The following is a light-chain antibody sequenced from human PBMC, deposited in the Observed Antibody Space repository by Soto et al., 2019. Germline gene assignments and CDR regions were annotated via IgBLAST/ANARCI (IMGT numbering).Light chain of an antibody. V-gene: IGKV3-20*01. CDR1: QSLSFN. J-gene: IGKJ5*01. Sequence: EIVMTQSPATLSVAPGERATLSCRASQSLSFNLAWYQQKPGQAPRLLIYGASSRATGVPDRFSGSGSGTDFTLTISRLEPEDFAVYYCQQYGSSPTFGEGTRLEIK. CDR3: QQYGSSPT. CDR2: GAS.